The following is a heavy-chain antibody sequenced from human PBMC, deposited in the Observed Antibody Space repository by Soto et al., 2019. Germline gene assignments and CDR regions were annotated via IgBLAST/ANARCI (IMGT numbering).Heavy chain of an antibody. D-gene: IGHD6-19*01. J-gene: IGHJ3*02. CDR3: AKDNMAVAGPRDDAFDI. Sequence: GGSLRLSCAASGFTFSSYAMSWVRQAPGKGLEWVSAISGSGGSTYYADSVKGRFTISRDNSKNTLYLQMNSLRAEDTAVYYCAKDNMAVAGPRDDAFDIWGQGTMVTVSS. V-gene: IGHV3-23*01. CDR1: GFTFSSYA. CDR2: ISGSGGST.